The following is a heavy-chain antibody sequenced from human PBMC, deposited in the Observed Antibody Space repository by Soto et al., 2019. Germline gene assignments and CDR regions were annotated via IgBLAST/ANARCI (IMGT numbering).Heavy chain of an antibody. CDR2: IIDMYGTA. CDR3: ATNTSGYFPD. V-gene: IGHV1-69*01. Sequence: QVQLVQSGAEVKKPGSSMKVSCKASGGTFRRYISWVRQAPGQGLEWMGGIIDMYGTANYAQKFQGRVTITADEFTSTAYMELSSLKPDDTGVYYCATNTSGYFPDWGQGTLVTVSP. CDR1: GGTFRRY. J-gene: IGHJ4*02. D-gene: IGHD3-22*01.